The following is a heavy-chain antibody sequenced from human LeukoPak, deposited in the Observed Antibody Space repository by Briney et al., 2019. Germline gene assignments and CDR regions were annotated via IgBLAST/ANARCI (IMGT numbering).Heavy chain of an antibody. D-gene: IGHD3-9*01. Sequence: PSDSLSLTCAVYGGSFSGYYWSWIRQPPGKGLEWIGEINHSRSTNYNPSLKSRVTISVDTSKNQFSLTLSSVTAADTAVYYCARGGWVLRYFDWLSLNSRCMACFDYWGQGTLVTVSS. J-gene: IGHJ4*02. CDR2: INHSRST. CDR1: GGSFSGYY. CDR3: ARGGWVLRYFDWLSLNSRCMACFDY. V-gene: IGHV4-34*01.